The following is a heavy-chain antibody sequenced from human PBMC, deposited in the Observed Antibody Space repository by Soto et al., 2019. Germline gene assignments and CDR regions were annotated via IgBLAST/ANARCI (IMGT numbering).Heavy chain of an antibody. Sequence: GGSLRLSCAASGFTFNTYGMHWVRQAPGKGLEWVALISYDGSNKYYVDSVKGRFAVSRDNSKNTLYLQMSSLRAEDTAVYYCAKAQRGSGTHFDYWGQGSLVTVSS. CDR1: GFTFNTYG. CDR2: ISYDGSNK. CDR3: AKAQRGSGTHFDY. V-gene: IGHV3-30*18. D-gene: IGHD3-16*01. J-gene: IGHJ4*02.